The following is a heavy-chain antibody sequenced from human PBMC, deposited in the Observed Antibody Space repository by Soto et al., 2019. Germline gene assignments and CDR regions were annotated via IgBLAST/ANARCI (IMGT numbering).Heavy chain of an antibody. Sequence: QVQLVESGGGVVQPGRSLRLSCAASGFTFSSYGMHWVRQAPGKGLEWVAVISYDGSNKYYADSVKGRFTISRDNSKNPLYLQMNSLRAEDTAVYYCAKEMTPTIYYYYGMDVWGQGTTVTVSS. V-gene: IGHV3-30*18. CDR2: ISYDGSNK. J-gene: IGHJ6*02. CDR3: AKEMTPTIYYYYGMDV. CDR1: GFTFSSYG.